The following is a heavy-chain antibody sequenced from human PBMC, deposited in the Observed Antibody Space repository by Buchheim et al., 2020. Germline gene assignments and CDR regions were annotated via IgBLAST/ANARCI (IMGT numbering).Heavy chain of an antibody. V-gene: IGHV3-48*03. CDR1: GFTFSSYE. D-gene: IGHD2/OR15-2a*01. Sequence: EVQLVESGGGLVQPGGSLRLSCAASGFTFSSYEMNWVRQAPGKGLEWVSYISSSGSTIYYADSVKGRFTISRDNAKNSLYLQMNSLRAEDTAVYYCARDFTPSLLWEVFDYWGQGTL. CDR2: ISSSGSTI. CDR3: ARDFTPSLLWEVFDY. J-gene: IGHJ4*02.